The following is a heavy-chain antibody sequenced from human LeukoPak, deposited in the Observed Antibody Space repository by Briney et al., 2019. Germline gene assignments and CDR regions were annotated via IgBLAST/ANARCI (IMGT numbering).Heavy chain of an antibody. D-gene: IGHD3-10*01. CDR2: IYTSGST. J-gene: IGHJ6*03. Sequence: PSETLSLTCTVSGGSISSYYWSWIRQPAGKGLEWIGRIYTSGSTNYNPSLKSRVTMSVDTSKNQFSLKLSSVTAADTAVYYCAREGTRAQGWFGELLSNYYYYMDVWGKGTTVTISS. V-gene: IGHV4-4*07. CDR3: AREGTRAQGWFGELLSNYYYYMDV. CDR1: GGSISSYY.